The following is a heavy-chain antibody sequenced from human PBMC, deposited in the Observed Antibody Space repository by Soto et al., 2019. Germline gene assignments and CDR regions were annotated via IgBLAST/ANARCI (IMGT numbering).Heavy chain of an antibody. V-gene: IGHV3-9*01. CDR1: GFTFDDYA. CDR2: ISWNGASV. CDR3: AKDFGEVIFDALDI. Sequence: SGGSLRLSCAGSGFTFDDYAMHWVRQAPGKGLEWVSGISWNGASVGYADSVKGRFTISRDNAKNSLFLQMNSLRAEDTALYYCAKDFGEVIFDALDIWGLGTMVTVSS. D-gene: IGHD2-21*01. J-gene: IGHJ3*02.